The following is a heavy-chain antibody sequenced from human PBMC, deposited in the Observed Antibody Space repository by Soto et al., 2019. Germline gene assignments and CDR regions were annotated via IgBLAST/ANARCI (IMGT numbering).Heavy chain of an antibody. V-gene: IGHV4-34*01. CDR2: IYHSGTT. J-gene: IGHJ6*02. CDR1: GGSLSSYY. Sequence: SSETLSLTCTVYGGSLSSYYCNWIRQPPGKGLEWIGEIYHSGTTNYNPSLKSRVTISADTSKNQFSLKLTSVTAADTAVYYCARSERTLSYYYGMDVWGQGTTVTVS. CDR3: ARSERTLSYYYGMDV.